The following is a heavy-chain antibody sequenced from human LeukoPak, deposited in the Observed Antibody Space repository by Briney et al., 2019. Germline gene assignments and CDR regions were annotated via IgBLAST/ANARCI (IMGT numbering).Heavy chain of an antibody. J-gene: IGHJ4*02. Sequence: GGSLRLSCAASGFTFSNAWMTWVRQAPGKGLEWVGRIKTKTDGGTTDYAAPVKGRFTISRDDSKSTLYLQMNSLKTEDTALYYCTTDLVPPRGYCSGGSCYERFDYWGQGTLVTVSS. D-gene: IGHD2-15*01. CDR2: IKTKTDGGTT. CDR3: TTDLVPPRGYCSGGSCYERFDY. CDR1: GFTFSNAW. V-gene: IGHV3-15*01.